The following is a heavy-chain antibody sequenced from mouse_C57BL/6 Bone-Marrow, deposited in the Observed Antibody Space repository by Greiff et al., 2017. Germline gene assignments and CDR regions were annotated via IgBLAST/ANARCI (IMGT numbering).Heavy chain of an antibody. CDR3: TEDGYSAWFAY. CDR2: IRLKSDNYAT. D-gene: IGHD2-3*01. CDR1: GFTFSNYW. J-gene: IGHJ3*01. V-gene: IGHV6-3*01. Sequence: EVMLVESGGGLVQPGGSMKLSCVASGFTFSNYWMNWVRQSPEKGLEWVAQIRLKSDNYATHYAESVKGRFTISRDDSKSSVYLQMNNLRAEDTGIYYCTEDGYSAWFAYWGQGTLVTVSA.